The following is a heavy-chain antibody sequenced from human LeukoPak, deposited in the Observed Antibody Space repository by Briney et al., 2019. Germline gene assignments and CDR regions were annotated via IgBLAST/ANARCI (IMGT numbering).Heavy chain of an antibody. J-gene: IGHJ3*02. Sequence: SETLSLTCTVSGGSISSNYWNWIRQSAGKGLEWIGRIHTSGSTIYNPSLKSRVAMSVDTSKNQFSLKLNSVTAADTAVYYCARIGVGARRGGDGFDIWGQGTMVTVSS. CDR1: GGSISSNY. CDR2: IHTSGST. CDR3: ARIGVGARRGGDGFDI. D-gene: IGHD1-26*01. V-gene: IGHV4-4*07.